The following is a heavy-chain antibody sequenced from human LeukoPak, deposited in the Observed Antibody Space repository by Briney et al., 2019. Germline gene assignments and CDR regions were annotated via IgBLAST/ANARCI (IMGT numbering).Heavy chain of an antibody. Sequence: SQTLSLTCTVSGGSISSGSYYWSWIRQPAGKGLEWIGRIYTSGSTNYNPSLKSRVTISVDTSKNQFSLKLSSVTAADTAVYYCARARLVDYYDSSGYFFDYWGQGTLVTVSS. J-gene: IGHJ4*02. CDR1: GGSISSGSYY. CDR2: IYTSGST. V-gene: IGHV4-61*02. CDR3: ARARLVDYYDSSGYFFDY. D-gene: IGHD3-22*01.